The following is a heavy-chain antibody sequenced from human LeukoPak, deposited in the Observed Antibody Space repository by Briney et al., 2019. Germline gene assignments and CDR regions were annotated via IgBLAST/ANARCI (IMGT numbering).Heavy chain of an antibody. V-gene: IGHV4-34*01. J-gene: IGHJ6*02. D-gene: IGHD5-18*01. CDR1: GGSFSGYH. CDR2: INHSGST. Sequence: SETLSLTCAVYGGSFSGYHWSWIRQPPGKGLEWIGEINHSGSTNYNPSLKSRVTISVDTSKNQFSLKLSSVTAADTAVYYCARGSTKIRGYSYGLSYYYYGMDVWGQGTTVTVSS. CDR3: ARGSTKIRGYSYGLSYYYYGMDV.